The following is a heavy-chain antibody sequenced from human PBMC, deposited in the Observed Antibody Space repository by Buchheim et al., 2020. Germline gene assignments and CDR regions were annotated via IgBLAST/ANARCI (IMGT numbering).Heavy chain of an antibody. Sequence: EVQLVESGGGLIQPGGSLRLSCAASGFTFSSYWMHWVRQAPGKGLVWVSRIRGDGGVTNYADSVRGRFTISRDNAKKTLYLQMNSLRDEDTAVYYCARANPADFDYWGQGAL. V-gene: IGHV3-74*01. CDR1: GFTFSSYW. J-gene: IGHJ4*02. CDR2: IRGDGGVT. CDR3: ARANPADFDY. D-gene: IGHD1-14*01.